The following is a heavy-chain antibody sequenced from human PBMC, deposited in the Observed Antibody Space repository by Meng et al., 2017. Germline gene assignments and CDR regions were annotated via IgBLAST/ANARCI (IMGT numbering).Heavy chain of an antibody. Sequence: GESLKISCAASGFTFDDYGMSWVRQAPGKGLEWVSGINWNGGSTGYADSVKGRFTISRDNAKNSLYLQMNSLRAEDTAVYYCGRAVLVVPAAALGDDAFDIWGQGTMVTVSS. J-gene: IGHJ3*02. CDR1: GFTFDDYG. CDR3: GRAVLVVPAAALGDDAFDI. CDR2: INWNGGST. V-gene: IGHV3-20*04. D-gene: IGHD2-2*01.